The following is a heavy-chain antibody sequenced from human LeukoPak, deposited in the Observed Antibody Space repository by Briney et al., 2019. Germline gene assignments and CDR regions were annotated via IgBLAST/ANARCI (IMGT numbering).Heavy chain of an antibody. CDR1: GCAITNDNFY. CDR2: INYSGTT. V-gene: IGHV4-39*01. Sequence: PSETLSLTCTVSGCAITNDNFYWGWVRQPPGKGLEWVVSINYSGTTYYNPSLRSRLSISVDTSRTQFFLTLNSVTAADTAVYYCARLFDSWGRGILVTVSS. J-gene: IGHJ4*02. CDR3: ARLFDS.